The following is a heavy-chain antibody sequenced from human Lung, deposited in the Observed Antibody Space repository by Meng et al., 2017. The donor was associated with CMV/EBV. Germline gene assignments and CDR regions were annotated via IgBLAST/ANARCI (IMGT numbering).Heavy chain of an antibody. J-gene: IGHJ4*02. CDR1: GAFSCYY. Sequence: GAFSCYYWSWIRQPPGKGLEWIGEINHSGSTNYNPSLKRRVTISVDTSKNQFSLKLSSVTAADTAVYYCARPQRIYYYDSSGPIDYWGQGTLVTVSS. CDR3: ARPQRIYYYDSSGPIDY. D-gene: IGHD3-22*01. V-gene: IGHV4-34*01. CDR2: INHSGST.